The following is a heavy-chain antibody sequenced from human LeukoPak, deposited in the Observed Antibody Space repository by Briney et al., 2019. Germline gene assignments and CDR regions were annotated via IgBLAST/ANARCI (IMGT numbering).Heavy chain of an antibody. J-gene: IGHJ4*02. D-gene: IGHD3-22*01. CDR2: INHSGST. CDR1: GGSFSGYY. CDR3: ARAPHYYDSSGYED. V-gene: IGHV4-34*01. Sequence: PSETLSLTCAVYGGSFSGYYWSWIRQPPGKGLEWIWEINHSGSTNYNPSLKSRVTISVDTSKNQFSLKLSSVAAADTAVYYCARAPHYYDSSGYEDWGQGTLVTVSS.